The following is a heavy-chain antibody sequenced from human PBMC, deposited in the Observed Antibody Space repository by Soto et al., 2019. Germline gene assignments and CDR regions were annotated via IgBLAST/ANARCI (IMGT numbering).Heavy chain of an antibody. CDR3: AKHPKRELLWFGELSDYYGMDV. CDR1: GFTFSSYA. V-gene: IGHV3-23*01. D-gene: IGHD3-10*01. J-gene: IGHJ6*02. CDR2: ISGSGGST. Sequence: PGGSLRLSCAASGFTFSSYAMSWVRQAPGKGLEWVSAISGSGGSTYYADSVKGRFTISRDNSKNTLYLQMNSLRAEDTAVYYCAKHPKRELLWFGELSDYYGMDVWGQGTTVTVSS.